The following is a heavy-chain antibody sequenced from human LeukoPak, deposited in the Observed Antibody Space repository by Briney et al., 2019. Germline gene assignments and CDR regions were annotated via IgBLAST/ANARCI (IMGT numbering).Heavy chain of an antibody. CDR1: GYTFTDYY. V-gene: IGHV1-69-2*01. Sequence: ATVKISCKVSGYTFTDYYMHWVQQAPGKGLEWMGLVDPEDGETIYAEKFQGRVTITADTSTDTAYMELSSLRSEDTAMYYCATSVDTAMAELDYWGQGTLVTVSS. J-gene: IGHJ4*02. CDR2: VDPEDGET. CDR3: ATSVDTAMAELDY. D-gene: IGHD5-18*01.